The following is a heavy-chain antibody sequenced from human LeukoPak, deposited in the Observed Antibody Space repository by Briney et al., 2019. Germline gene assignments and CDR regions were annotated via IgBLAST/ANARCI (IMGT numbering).Heavy chain of an antibody. CDR3: ARLWFGEASNYFDY. V-gene: IGHV3-53*05. J-gene: IGHJ4*02. Sequence: GGSLRLSCAASGVTVSSNYISWVRQAPGKGLEWVSVIYSDGRTYYTDSVKGRFTISRDNSKNTLYLQMNSLRAEDTAVYYCARLWFGEASNYFDYWGQGTLVTVSS. CDR2: IYSDGRT. D-gene: IGHD3-10*01. CDR1: GVTVSSNY.